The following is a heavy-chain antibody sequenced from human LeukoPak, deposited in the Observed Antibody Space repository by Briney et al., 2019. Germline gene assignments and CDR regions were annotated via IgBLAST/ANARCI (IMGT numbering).Heavy chain of an antibody. CDR2: IRYDGSNK. V-gene: IGHV3-30*02. J-gene: IGHJ4*02. D-gene: IGHD6-19*01. Sequence: GGSLRLSCAASGFTFSSYSMNWVRLAPGKGLEWVAFIRYDGSNKYYADSVEGRFTISRDNSKNTLYLQMNSLRAEDTAVYYCAKVDSSGSNCFDFWGQGTLVTVSS. CDR3: AKVDSSGSNCFDF. CDR1: GFTFSSYS.